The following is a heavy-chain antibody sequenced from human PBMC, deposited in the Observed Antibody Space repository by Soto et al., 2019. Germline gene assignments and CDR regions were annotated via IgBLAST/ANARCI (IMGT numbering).Heavy chain of an antibody. Sequence: PSATLYLTCTVSGGSVSSGSYYWSWIRQPPWKGLEWIGYFYYSGSTDYNPSLKSRVTISVDTSKNQFSLKLSSVTAADTAVYYCARLTIQLWAIDYWGQGTLVTVS. CDR2: FYYSGST. CDR1: GGSVSSGSYY. CDR3: ARLTIQLWAIDY. J-gene: IGHJ4*02. D-gene: IGHD5-18*01. V-gene: IGHV4-61*01.